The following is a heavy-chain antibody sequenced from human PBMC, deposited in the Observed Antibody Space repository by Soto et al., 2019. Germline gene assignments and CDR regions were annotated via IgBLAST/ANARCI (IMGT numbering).Heavy chain of an antibody. CDR3: ETRFYTSGVLFDY. V-gene: IGHV4-59*11. CDR2: IYNGGRT. CDR1: GGTIIDHY. D-gene: IGHD2-2*02. Sequence: SETMSLTCTVSGGTIIDHYYMWIRKYPGKGLEYIGYIYNGGRTDYNPSLKSRVIISVDTSKNQFSLKLTSVTAADTAVYYCETRFYTSGVLFDYWGQGTPVTVSS. J-gene: IGHJ4*02.